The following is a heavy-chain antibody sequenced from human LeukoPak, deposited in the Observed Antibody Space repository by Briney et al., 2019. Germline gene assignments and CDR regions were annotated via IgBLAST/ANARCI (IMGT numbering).Heavy chain of an antibody. V-gene: IGHV3-21*01. CDR1: GFTFSSYT. CDR2: ISTSSSYI. Sequence: GGSLRLSCAASGFTFSSYTMNWVRQVPGKGLEWVSFISTSSSYIYYADSVKGRFTISRDNAKNSLDLQMNSLRGEDTAVYYCARGQWPEDGFDIWGQGTMVTVSS. J-gene: IGHJ3*02. D-gene: IGHD6-19*01. CDR3: ARGQWPEDGFDI.